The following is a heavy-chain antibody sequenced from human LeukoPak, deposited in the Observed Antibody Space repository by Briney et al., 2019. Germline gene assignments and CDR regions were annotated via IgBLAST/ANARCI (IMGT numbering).Heavy chain of an antibody. CDR2: IKQDGSEK. CDR1: GFTFSSYW. J-gene: IGHJ4*02. CDR3: ARDGGYSYGENEGIDY. D-gene: IGHD5-18*01. V-gene: IGHV3-7*01. Sequence: GGSLRLSCVASGFTFSSYWMSWVRQAPGKGLEWVANIKQDGSEKYYVGSVRGRFTISRDNAKNSLYLQRNSLGAEDVAVCYCARDGGYSYGENEGIDYWGQGTMVTVSS.